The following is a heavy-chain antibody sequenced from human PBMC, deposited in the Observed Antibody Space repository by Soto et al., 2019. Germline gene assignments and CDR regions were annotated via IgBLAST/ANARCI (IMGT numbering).Heavy chain of an antibody. CDR3: ARYCTNGVCYGTYYYYGMDV. D-gene: IGHD2-8*01. Sequence: QVQLVQSGAEVKKPGSSVKVSCKASGGTFSSYAISWVRQAPGQGLEWMGGIIPIFGTANYAQKFQGRVTISADESTITAYMELSSLRSEDTAVYYCARYCTNGVCYGTYYYYGMDVWGKGTTVTVSS. V-gene: IGHV1-69*01. CDR2: IIPIFGTA. CDR1: GGTFSSYA. J-gene: IGHJ6*04.